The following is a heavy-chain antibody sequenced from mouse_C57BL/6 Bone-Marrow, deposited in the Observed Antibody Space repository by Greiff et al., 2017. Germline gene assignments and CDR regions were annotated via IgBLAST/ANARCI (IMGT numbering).Heavy chain of an antibody. CDR1: GYTFTDYN. CDR3: AREGYSNYVDYYAMDY. CDR2: INPNNGGT. V-gene: IGHV1-18*01. Sequence: EVQWVESGPELVKPGASVKIPCKASGYTFTDYNMDWVKQSHGKSLEWIGDINPNNGGTIYNQKFKGKATLTVDKSSSTAYMELRSLTSEDTAVYDCAREGYSNYVDYYAMDYWGQGTSVTVSS. J-gene: IGHJ4*01. D-gene: IGHD2-5*01.